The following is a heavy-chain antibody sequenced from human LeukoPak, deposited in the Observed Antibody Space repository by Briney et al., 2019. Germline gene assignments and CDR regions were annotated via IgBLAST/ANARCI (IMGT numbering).Heavy chain of an antibody. CDR1: GGSFSGYY. D-gene: IGHD3/OR15-3a*01. Sequence: PSETLSLTCAVYGGSFSGYYWSWIRQPPGKGLEWIGEINHSGSTNYNPSLKSRVTISVDTSKNQFSLKLSSVTAADTAVYYCARVDPKYYFGYWGQGTLVTVSS. J-gene: IGHJ4*02. V-gene: IGHV4-34*01. CDR3: ARVDPKYYFGY. CDR2: INHSGST.